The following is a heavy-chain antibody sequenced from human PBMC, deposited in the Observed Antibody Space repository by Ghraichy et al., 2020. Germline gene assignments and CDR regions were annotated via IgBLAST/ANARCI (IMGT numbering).Heavy chain of an antibody. CDR1: GDSISSYY. J-gene: IGHJ5*02. V-gene: IGHV4-4*07. Sequence: SETLSLTCSVSGDSISSYYWSWIRQPAGKGLEWIGRLHTSGSTNYNPSLKSRVTMSVDTSKNQFSLRLSSVTAADTAVYYCAREGGATTKWPWFDRWGQGTLVNVSS. CDR2: LHTSGST. CDR3: AREGGATTKWPWFDR. D-gene: IGHD5-24*01.